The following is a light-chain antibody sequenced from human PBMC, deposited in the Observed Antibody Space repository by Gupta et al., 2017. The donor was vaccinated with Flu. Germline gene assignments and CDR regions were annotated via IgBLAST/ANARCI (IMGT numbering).Light chain of an antibody. Sequence: STLSAAVGGRVTISCRASQSISQWLAWYQQQPGKDAKILIYKASSLEGGGPSRFSGSGSGTDFTLTISSLQPDDFATYYCHQYSTDTPLTFGRGTKVEIK. V-gene: IGKV1-5*03. CDR3: HQYSTDTPLT. CDR1: QSISQW. CDR2: KAS. J-gene: IGKJ1*01.